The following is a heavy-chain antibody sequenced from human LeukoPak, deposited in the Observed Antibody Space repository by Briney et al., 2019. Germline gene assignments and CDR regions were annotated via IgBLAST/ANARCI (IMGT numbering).Heavy chain of an antibody. J-gene: IGHJ4*02. V-gene: IGHV3-30*04. D-gene: IGHD5-18*01. Sequence: PGGSLRLSCAASGFTFSSYAMHWVRQAPGKGLEWVAVISYDGSNKYYADSVKGRFTISRDNSKNTLYLQMNSLRAEDTAVYYCARDQGGQLWSPTFDYWGQGTLVTVSS. CDR1: GFTFSSYA. CDR2: ISYDGSNK. CDR3: ARDQGGQLWSPTFDY.